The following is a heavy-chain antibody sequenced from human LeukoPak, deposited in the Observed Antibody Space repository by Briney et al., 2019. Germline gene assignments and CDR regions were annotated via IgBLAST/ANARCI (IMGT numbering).Heavy chain of an antibody. V-gene: IGHV3-48*04. CDR1: GFTFSPYS. CDR3: ARGRGLPGPLDY. D-gene: IGHD3-10*01. Sequence: PGGSLRLSCVVSGFTFSPYSMNWVRQAPGKGLEWVAYISGRTPTIYYADSVYGRFTISRDNAKNSLYLQMNSLRAEDTAVYYCARGRGLPGPLDYWGQGTLVTVSS. CDR2: ISGRTPTI. J-gene: IGHJ4*02.